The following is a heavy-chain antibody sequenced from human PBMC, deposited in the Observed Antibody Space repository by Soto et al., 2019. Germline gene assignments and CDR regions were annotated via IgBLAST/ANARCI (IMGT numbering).Heavy chain of an antibody. CDR3: ATLQLGREEVFDS. CDR1: GFTFSDSW. Sequence: EVQLVESGGGLVQPGGSLRLSCTASGFTFSDSWMTWVRQAPGKGLEWVARIKPDESEKKYADSVKGRFSISRDNAKNSMYLQMNGLRDEDTAVYYCATLQLGREEVFDSWGQGTLVTVSS. CDR2: IKPDESEK. J-gene: IGHJ4*02. D-gene: IGHD1-1*01. V-gene: IGHV3-7*01.